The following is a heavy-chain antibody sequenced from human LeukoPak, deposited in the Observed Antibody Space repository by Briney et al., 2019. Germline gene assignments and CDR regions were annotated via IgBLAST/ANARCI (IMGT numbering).Heavy chain of an antibody. D-gene: IGHD6-19*01. Sequence: ASVKVSCKASGNTFTSYYMHWVRQAPGQGLEWMGWINPNSGGTNYAQKFQGRVTMTRDTSISTAYMELSSLRSDDTAVYYCARVGEQWLVREWFDPWGQGTLVTVSS. J-gene: IGHJ5*02. V-gene: IGHV1-2*02. CDR1: GNTFTSYY. CDR2: INPNSGGT. CDR3: ARVGEQWLVREWFDP.